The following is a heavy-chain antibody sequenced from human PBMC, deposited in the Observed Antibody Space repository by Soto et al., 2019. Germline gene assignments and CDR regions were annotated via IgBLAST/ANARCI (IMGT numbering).Heavy chain of an antibody. J-gene: IGHJ6*02. D-gene: IGHD2-15*01. V-gene: IGHV4-59*01. CDR3: ARNPCGGSGGSCYSGGYYYYYNGMDV. CDR1: GGSISSYY. Sequence: QVQLQESGPGLVKPSETLSLTCTVSGGSISSYYWSWIRQPPGKGLEWIGYIYYSGSTNYNPSLKSRVTISVDTSKYQFSLQLSSVTAADTAVYYCARNPCGGSGGSCYSGGYYYYYNGMDVWGQGTTVTVSS. CDR2: IYYSGST.